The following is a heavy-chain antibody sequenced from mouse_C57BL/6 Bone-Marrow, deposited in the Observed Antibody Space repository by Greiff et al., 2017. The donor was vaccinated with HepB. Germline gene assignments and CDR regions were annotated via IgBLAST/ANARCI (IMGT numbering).Heavy chain of an antibody. V-gene: IGHV1-59*01. J-gene: IGHJ3*01. Sequence: AQLQQPGAELVRPGTSVKLSCKASGYTFTSYWMHWVKQRPGQGLEWIGVIDPSDSYTNYNQKFKGKATLTVDTSSSTAYMQLSSLTSEDSAVYYCARAYGSSPAWFAYWGQGTLVTVSA. CDR1: GYTFTSYW. CDR3: ARAYGSSPAWFAY. CDR2: IDPSDSYT. D-gene: IGHD1-1*01.